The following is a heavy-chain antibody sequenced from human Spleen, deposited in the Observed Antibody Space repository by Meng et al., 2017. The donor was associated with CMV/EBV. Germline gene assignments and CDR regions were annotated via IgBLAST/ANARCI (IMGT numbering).Heavy chain of an antibody. J-gene: IGHJ6*02. CDR3: AREVVVVPAARKGGYYYYGMDV. CDR2: IGQRGGDR. V-gene: IGHV3-7*01. D-gene: IGHD2-2*01. CDR1: GVSFSNYW. Sequence: GGSLRLSCAASGVSFSNYWMSWVRQAPGKGLDWVANIGQRGGDRDYAGSVRGRFTISRDNAKNSLYLQMNSLRAEDTAVYYCAREVVVVPAARKGGYYYYGMDVWGQGTTVTVSS.